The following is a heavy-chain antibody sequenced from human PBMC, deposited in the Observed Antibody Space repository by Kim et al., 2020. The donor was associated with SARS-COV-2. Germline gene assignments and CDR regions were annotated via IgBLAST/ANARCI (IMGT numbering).Heavy chain of an antibody. CDR2: IYYTGST. CDR1: GDSISTYY. Sequence: SETLSLTCTVSGDSISTYYWSWIRQPPGKGLEWIGYIYYTGSTNYNPSLKSRVTISVDTSKNQFSLELSSVTAADTAVYYCARRPYFDLWGRGTLVTVSS. V-gene: IGHV4-59*01. J-gene: IGHJ2*01. CDR3: ARRPYFDL.